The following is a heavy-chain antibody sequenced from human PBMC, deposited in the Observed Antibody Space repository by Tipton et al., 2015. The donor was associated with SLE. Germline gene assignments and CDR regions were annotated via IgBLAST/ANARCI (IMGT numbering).Heavy chain of an antibody. J-gene: IGHJ5*02. CDR3: AGRGCSSTSCHDP. CDR1: GGSISSYY. CDR2: IYTSGST. Sequence: TLSLTCTVSGGSISSYYWSWIRQPPGKGLEWIGYIYTSGSTNYNPSLKSRVTISVDTSKNQFSLKLSSVTAADTAVYYCAGRGCSSTSCHDPWGQGTLVTVSS. D-gene: IGHD2-2*01. V-gene: IGHV4-4*08.